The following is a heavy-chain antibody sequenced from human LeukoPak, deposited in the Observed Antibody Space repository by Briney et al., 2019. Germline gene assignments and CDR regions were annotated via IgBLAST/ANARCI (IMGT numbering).Heavy chain of an antibody. CDR2: IYYSGST. CDR1: GGSISSGEYY. Sequence: SETLSLTCTVSGGSISSGEYYWSWIRQPPGKGLEWIGYIYYSGSTYYNPSLKSRVTISVDTSKNQFSLKLSSVTAADTAVYYCARDTRSGMDVWGKGTTATVSS. V-gene: IGHV4-30-4*01. J-gene: IGHJ6*04. CDR3: ARDTRSGMDV.